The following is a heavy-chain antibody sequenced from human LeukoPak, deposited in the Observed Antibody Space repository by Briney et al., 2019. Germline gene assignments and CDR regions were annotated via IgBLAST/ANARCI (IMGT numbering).Heavy chain of an antibody. CDR1: GYTLTGYY. CDR2: INPNSGGT. CDR3: ITDYYDSSGRDY. V-gene: IGHV1-2*02. D-gene: IGHD3-22*01. Sequence: ASVKVSCKASGYTLTGYYMHWVRQAPGQGLEWMGWINPNSGGTNYAQKFQGRVTMTRDTSISTAYMELSRLRSDDTAVYYCITDYYDSSGRDYWGQGTLVTVSS. J-gene: IGHJ4*02.